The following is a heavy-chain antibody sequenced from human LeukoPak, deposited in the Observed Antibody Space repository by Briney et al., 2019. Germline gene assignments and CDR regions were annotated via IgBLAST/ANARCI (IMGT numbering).Heavy chain of an antibody. CDR1: GGSISNYY. Sequence: PSETLSLTCTVSGGSISNYYWSWIRQPPGEGLEWIGYIYYSRSTNYNPSLKSRVTISIDTSKNQFSLNLTSVTAADTAVYYCARGGLGGITAYSNYLFDYWGQGTLVTVSS. D-gene: IGHD4-11*01. CDR2: IYYSRST. J-gene: IGHJ4*02. CDR3: ARGGLGGITAYSNYLFDY. V-gene: IGHV4-59*08.